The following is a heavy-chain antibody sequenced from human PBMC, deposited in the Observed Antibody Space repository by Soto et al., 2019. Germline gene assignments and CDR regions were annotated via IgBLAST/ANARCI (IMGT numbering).Heavy chain of an antibody. D-gene: IGHD6-19*01. CDR3: ARVKAQILSSGWYGGDDI. CDR1: GFTFSTYS. V-gene: IGHV3-23*01. Sequence: EVQLLESGRGLVQPGGSLRLSCAASGFTFSTYSMTWVRQAPGKGLEWVSTIRDSGHSTHYADSVRGRFAISRDNSKNTLFLQMNSLRAEDTAVYYCARVKAQILSSGWYGGDDIWGQGTMVTVSS. CDR2: IRDSGHST. J-gene: IGHJ3*02.